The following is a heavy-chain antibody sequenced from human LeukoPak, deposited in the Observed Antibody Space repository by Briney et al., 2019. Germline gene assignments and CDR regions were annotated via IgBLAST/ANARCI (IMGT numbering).Heavy chain of an antibody. D-gene: IGHD6-19*01. J-gene: IGHJ4*02. CDR1: GGSISSYY. CDR3: ARDSRGVVGLDY. V-gene: IGHV4-59*06. CDR2: IYYSGST. Sequence: SETLSLTCTVSGGSISSYYWSWIRQHPGKGLEWIAYIYYSGSTYYNPSLKSRVTISVDTSKNQFSLNLSSVTAADTAVYYCARDSRGVVGLDYWGQGTLVTVSS.